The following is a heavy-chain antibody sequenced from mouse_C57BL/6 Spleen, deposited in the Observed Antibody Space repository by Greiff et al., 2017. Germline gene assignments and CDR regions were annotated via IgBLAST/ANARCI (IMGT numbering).Heavy chain of an antibody. Sequence: VQGVEPGPGLVAPSQSLSITCTVSGFSLTSYAISWVRQPPGQGLEWLGVICTAGGTNYNSALKSRLSISKDNSKSQVFFKMNSLPTDDTAGYYCARAYSSSGRALAYWGQGTLVTVPA. CDR2: ICTAGGT. CDR1: GFSLTSYA. CDR3: ARAYSSSGRALAY. J-gene: IGHJ3*01. V-gene: IGHV2-9-1*01. D-gene: IGHD1-1*01.